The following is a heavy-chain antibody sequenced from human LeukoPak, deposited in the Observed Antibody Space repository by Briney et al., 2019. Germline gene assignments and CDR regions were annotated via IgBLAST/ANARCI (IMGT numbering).Heavy chain of an antibody. Sequence: SETLSLTCTVSGGSISSSSYYWGWIRQPPGKGLEWIGSIYYSGSTYYNPSLKSRVTISVDTSENQFSLKLSSVTAADTAVYYCARYSYYYYYMDVWGKGTTVTISS. J-gene: IGHJ6*03. V-gene: IGHV4-39*01. CDR2: IYYSGST. CDR1: GGSISSSSYY. D-gene: IGHD2-21*01. CDR3: ARYSYYYYYMDV.